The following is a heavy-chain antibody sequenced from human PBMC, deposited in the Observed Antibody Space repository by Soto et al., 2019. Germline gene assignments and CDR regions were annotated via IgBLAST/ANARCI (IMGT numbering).Heavy chain of an antibody. J-gene: IGHJ4*02. D-gene: IGHD3-22*01. CDR2: VGTNNDNT. CDR3: ARELNKDSSASYSFVY. Sequence: ASVKVSCKTSGYTFTAYGLAWLRQAPGQRPEWMGWVGTNNDNTNYAEKFQGRVTMTTDTSTATTYMELRSLRSDDTAVYYCARELNKDSSASYSFVYWGQGTLVTVSS. V-gene: IGHV1-18*01. CDR1: GYTFTAYG.